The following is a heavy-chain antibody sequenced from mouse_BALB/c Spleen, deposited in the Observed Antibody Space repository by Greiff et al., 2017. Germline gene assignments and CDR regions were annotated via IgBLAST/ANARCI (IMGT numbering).Heavy chain of an antibody. V-gene: IGHV1-7*01. CDR2: INPSTGYT. D-gene: IGHD2-14*01. CDR3: ARRDYRSRGGLMDY. J-gene: IGHJ4*01. Sequence: VKLMESGPELAKPGASVKMSCKASGYTFTSYWMHWVKQRPGQGLEWIGYINPSTGYTEYNQKFKDKATLTADKSSSTAYMQLSSLTSEDSAVYYCARRDYRSRGGLMDYWGQGTSVTVSS. CDR1: GYTFTSYW.